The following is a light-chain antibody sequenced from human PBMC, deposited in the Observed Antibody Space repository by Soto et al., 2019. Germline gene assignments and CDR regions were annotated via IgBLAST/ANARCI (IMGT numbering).Light chain of an antibody. CDR1: QSISSS. V-gene: IGKV1-39*01. J-gene: IGKJ2*01. CDR2: VAS. Sequence: DLQMTQSPSSLSASVGDRVTITCRASQSISSSLNWYQQKPGKAPKALIYVASSLQSGVPPRFSGSGSGTDFTLTISSLQPEDFATYYCQQSYSTPHTFGQGTKLEIK. CDR3: QQSYSTPHT.